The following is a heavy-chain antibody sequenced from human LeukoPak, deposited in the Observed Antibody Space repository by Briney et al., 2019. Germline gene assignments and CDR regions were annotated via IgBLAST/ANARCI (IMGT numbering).Heavy chain of an antibody. V-gene: IGHV4-34*01. J-gene: IGHJ6*04. CDR2: INHSGST. D-gene: IGHD6-13*01. CDR1: GGSPSGYY. CDR3: ARLTSAAGTWYYGMGV. Sequence: SETLSLTCAVYGGSPSGYYWSWIRHPPGRGLEWIGEINHSGSTNYNPSLKSRVTISVDTSKNQFSLKLSSVTAADTAVYYGARLTSAAGTWYYGMGVWGKGTTVTVSS.